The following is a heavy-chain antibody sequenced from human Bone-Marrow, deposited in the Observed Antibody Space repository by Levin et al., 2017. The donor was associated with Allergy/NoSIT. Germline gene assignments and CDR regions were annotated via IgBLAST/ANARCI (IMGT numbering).Heavy chain of an antibody. Sequence: SQTLSLTCTVSGESIITAEFFWSWIRQSPGGGLEWIGDIFYTGTASVNPSLKSRVTLSIDTSRNQFSLDLASVTAADTALYFCARNQCGGDCYSGTIFDSWGQGTLVTVSS. V-gene: IGHV4-30-4*01. CDR1: GESIITAEFF. J-gene: IGHJ4*02. CDR2: IFYTGTA. CDR3: ARNQCGGDCYSGTIFDS. D-gene: IGHD2-21*02.